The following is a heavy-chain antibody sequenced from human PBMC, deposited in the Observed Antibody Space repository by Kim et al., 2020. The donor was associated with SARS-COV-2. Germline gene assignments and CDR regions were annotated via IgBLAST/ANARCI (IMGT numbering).Heavy chain of an antibody. Sequence: GGSLRLSCAASGFTFSSYGIHWVRQAPGKGLEWVAVISYDGTNKYYADSVKGRFTISRDNSKNTLYLQMNSLRAEDTAVYYCAKDLNYCSGGSCYYIDV. J-gene: IGHJ6*03. CDR1: GFTFSSYG. CDR3: AKDLNYCSGGSCYYIDV. CDR2: ISYDGTNK. D-gene: IGHD2-15*01. V-gene: IGHV3-30*18.